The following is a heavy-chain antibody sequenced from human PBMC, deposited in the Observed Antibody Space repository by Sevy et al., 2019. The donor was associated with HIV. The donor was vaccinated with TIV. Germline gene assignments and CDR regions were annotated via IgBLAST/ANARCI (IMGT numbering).Heavy chain of an antibody. D-gene: IGHD6-19*01. V-gene: IGHV3-74*01. CDR3: ARDGDSSGWYYYFDY. J-gene: IGHJ4*02. Sequence: GESLKISCAASGFTLSSYWMHWVRQAPGKGLVWVSRINSDGSSTSYADSVKGRFTISRDNAKNTLYLQMNSLRAEDTAVYYCARDGDSSGWYYYFDYWGQGTLVTVSS. CDR2: INSDGSST. CDR1: GFTLSSYW.